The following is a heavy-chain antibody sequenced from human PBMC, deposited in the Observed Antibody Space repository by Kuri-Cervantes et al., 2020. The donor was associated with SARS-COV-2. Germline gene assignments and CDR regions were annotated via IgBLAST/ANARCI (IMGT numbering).Heavy chain of an antibody. J-gene: IGHJ4*02. D-gene: IGHD1-26*01. Sequence: GGSLRLSCAACGFTFSSYSMNWVRQAPGKGLEWVLSISSSSNYIYAADSVKCRITISRDNAKNSLYLQMNSLTDEYTAVYYCAKARWSEVGATPFDYWGQGTLVTVSS. CDR1: GFTFSSYS. CDR3: AKARWSEVGATPFDY. CDR2: ISSSSNYI. V-gene: IGHV3-21*04.